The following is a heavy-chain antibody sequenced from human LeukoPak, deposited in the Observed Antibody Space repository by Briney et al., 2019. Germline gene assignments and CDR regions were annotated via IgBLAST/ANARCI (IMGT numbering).Heavy chain of an antibody. D-gene: IGHD3-10*01. J-gene: IGHJ4*02. CDR1: GFTFRNYV. CDR3: AREGYYGSGSPPSLYFDY. V-gene: IGHV3-30-3*01. CDR2: TASDLNVK. Sequence: GGSLRLSCAASGFTFRNYVIHWVRQAPGKGLEWVAVTASDLNVKLYADSVKGRFTIHRDNSRSTLYLQMNSLRPENTAIYYCAREGYYGSGSPPSLYFDYWGQGTLVTVSS.